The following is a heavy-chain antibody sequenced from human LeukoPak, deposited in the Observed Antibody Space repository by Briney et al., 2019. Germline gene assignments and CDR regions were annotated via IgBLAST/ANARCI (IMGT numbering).Heavy chain of an antibody. Sequence: PSETMSPTCTVSGRSVSSGEAYWGWIRQPPGKGLEWIGYIYYSGSTYYNPSLKSRVTISLNQSKNQFSLKLSSHASAHTAVYGHASALIAVGRYCYYDLRARGPLVTVSS. J-gene: IGHJ2*01. CDR3: ASALIAVGRYCYYDL. D-gene: IGHD6-19*01. V-gene: IGHV4-30-4*08. CDR2: IYYSGST. CDR1: GRSVSSGEAY.